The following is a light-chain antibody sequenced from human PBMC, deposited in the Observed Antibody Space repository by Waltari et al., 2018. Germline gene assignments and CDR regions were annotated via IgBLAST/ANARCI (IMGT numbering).Light chain of an antibody. CDR2: EVS. V-gene: IGLV2-14*01. J-gene: IGLJ1*01. CDR3: SSYTSSSTYV. Sequence: QSALTQPASVSGSPGQSITISCTGTSSDAGGYNYVSWYQQHTVKAPKLMIYEVSNRPAGFSNRFSGSKSGHTASLTISGLQAEDAADYYCSSYTSSSTYVFGTGTKVTVL. CDR1: SSDAGGYNY.